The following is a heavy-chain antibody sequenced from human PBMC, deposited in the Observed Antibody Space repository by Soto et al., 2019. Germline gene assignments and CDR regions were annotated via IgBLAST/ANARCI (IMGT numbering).Heavy chain of an antibody. V-gene: IGHV4-4*07. Sequence: QVHLQESGPGLVKPSETLSLTCTVSGGAISTYYWTWIRQPAGKGLEWIGRIYSSGSTKYNPSLPSRVTMSLDASNNQFSMRLTSGTAADTAVYYCARGQRFSDWFDPWGQGTFVTVSS. CDR2: IYSSGST. CDR1: GGAISTYY. D-gene: IGHD3-3*01. J-gene: IGHJ5*02. CDR3: ARGQRFSDWFDP.